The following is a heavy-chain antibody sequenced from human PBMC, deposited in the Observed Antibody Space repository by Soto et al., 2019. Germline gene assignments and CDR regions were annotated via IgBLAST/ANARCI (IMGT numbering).Heavy chain of an antibody. D-gene: IGHD3-22*01. CDR2: IYYGGGT. V-gene: IGHV4-31*03. CDR1: GGSIRSDGSY. J-gene: IGHJ5*02. CDR3: ARLTSYCDTSGYGGWFDP. Sequence: QVQLQESGPGLVEPSQTLSLTCTVSGGSIRSDGSYWSWIRQHPGKGLEWIGYIYYGGGTYTNPSLNTRVTISADTSKNQLSMTLRSVAAAVTAVYFCARLTSYCDTSGYGGWFDPWGQGTLVTVSS.